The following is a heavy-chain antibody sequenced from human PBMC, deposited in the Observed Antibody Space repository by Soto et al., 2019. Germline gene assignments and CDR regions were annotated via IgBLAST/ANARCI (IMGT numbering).Heavy chain of an antibody. V-gene: IGHV1-69*01. Sequence: QVQLVQSGAEVKKPGSSVKVSCKASGGTFSSYAISWVRQAPGQGLEWMGGIIPIFGTAHYAQKFQGRVTISADESTSTAYMELSSLRSEDTAVYYCARERGYSSSHLGGMDVWGQGTTVTVSS. J-gene: IGHJ6*02. CDR2: IIPIFGTA. CDR3: ARERGYSSSHLGGMDV. D-gene: IGHD6-13*01. CDR1: GGTFSSYA.